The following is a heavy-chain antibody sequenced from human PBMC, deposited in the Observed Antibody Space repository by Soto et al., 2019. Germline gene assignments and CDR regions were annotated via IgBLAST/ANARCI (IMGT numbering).Heavy chain of an antibody. D-gene: IGHD6-19*01. CDR2: ISYSGST. V-gene: IGHV4-39*01. CDR3: ASSIPVAPMDY. J-gene: IGHJ4*02. Sequence: SETLSLTCTVSGASITTNTYYWDWIRQPPGKGLEWIGSISYSGSTYYNSSLRGRVTISGDTSKNQFSLRLSSVTTTDTAVYYCASSIPVAPMDYWGQGTLVTVSS. CDR1: GASITTNTYY.